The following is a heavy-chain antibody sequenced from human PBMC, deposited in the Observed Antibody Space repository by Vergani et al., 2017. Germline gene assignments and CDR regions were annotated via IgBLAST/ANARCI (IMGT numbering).Heavy chain of an antibody. Sequence: QVQLQESGPGLVKPSQTLSLTCTVSGGSISSGGYYWSWIRQHPRKGLEWIGYIYYSGSTYYNPSLKSLVTISVDTSKNQFSLKLSSVTAADTAVYYCARGIAAAGTAYFDYWGQGTLVTVSS. CDR2: IYYSGST. D-gene: IGHD6-13*01. CDR3: ARGIAAAGTAYFDY. J-gene: IGHJ4*02. V-gene: IGHV4-31*01. CDR1: GGSISSGGYY.